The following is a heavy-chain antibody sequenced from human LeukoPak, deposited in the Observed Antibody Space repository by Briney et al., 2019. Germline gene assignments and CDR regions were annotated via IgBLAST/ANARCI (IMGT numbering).Heavy chain of an antibody. D-gene: IGHD6-19*01. CDR3: ARHLIAVAGTGYFQH. V-gene: IGHV4-34*01. CDR1: GGSFSGYY. J-gene: IGHJ1*01. CDR2: INHSGST. Sequence: SETLSLTCAVYGGSFSGYYWSWIRQPPGKGLEWIGEINHSGSTNYNPSLKSRVTISVDTSKNQFSLKLSSVTAADTAVYYCARHLIAVAGTGYFQHWGQGTLVTVSS.